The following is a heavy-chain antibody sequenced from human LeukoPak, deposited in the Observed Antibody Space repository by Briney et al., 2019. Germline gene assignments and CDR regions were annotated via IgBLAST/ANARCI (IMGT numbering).Heavy chain of an antibody. CDR3: ARVGLGHPLGYCSGGSCYSGDYYYSYMDV. CDR2: INPNSGGT. V-gene: IGHV1-2*02. J-gene: IGHJ6*03. CDR1: GYTFTDYY. D-gene: IGHD2-15*01. Sequence: SVKVSCKASGYTFTDYYMHGVRQAPGQGREGMGWINPNSGGTNYAQKFQGRVTITRDTSISTAYMELSRLRSADTAVYYCARVGLGHPLGYCSGGSCYSGDYYYSYMDVWGKGTTVTVSS.